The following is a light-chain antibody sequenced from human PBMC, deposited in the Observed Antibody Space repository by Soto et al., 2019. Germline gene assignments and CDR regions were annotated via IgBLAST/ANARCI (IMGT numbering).Light chain of an antibody. CDR2: AAS. CDR3: QQLNSYPRT. Sequence: DIQLTQSPSFLSASVGDRVTITCRASQDVSDYLAWYQQKPGKAPKLLIYAASTLQSGVPSRFSGSGSGTDFTLTISSLQPEDFATYYCQQLNSYPRTFGQGTKLEIK. V-gene: IGKV1-9*01. CDR1: QDVSDY. J-gene: IGKJ2*01.